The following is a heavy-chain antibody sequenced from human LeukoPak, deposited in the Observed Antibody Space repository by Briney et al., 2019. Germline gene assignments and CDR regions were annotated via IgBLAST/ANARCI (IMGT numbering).Heavy chain of an antibody. D-gene: IGHD4-23*01. Sequence: PSETLSLTCTVSGGSISSGDYYWNWIRQPPGKGLEWIGYISYSGTTYYNPSLKSRVTISVDTSKNQFSLKLRSVTAADTAVYYCARGYPYGGYSGVTAFDIWGHGTVVTVSS. CDR2: ISYSGTT. CDR1: GGSISSGDYY. CDR3: ARGYPYGGYSGVTAFDI. J-gene: IGHJ3*02. V-gene: IGHV4-30-4*01.